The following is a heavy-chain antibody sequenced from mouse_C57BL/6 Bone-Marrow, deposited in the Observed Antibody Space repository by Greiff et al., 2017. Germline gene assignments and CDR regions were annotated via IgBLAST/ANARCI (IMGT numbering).Heavy chain of an antibody. CDR1: GYTFTSYW. V-gene: IGHV1-52*01. CDR3: ARAWKLRLRLDC. J-gene: IGHJ2*01. D-gene: IGHD3-2*02. Sequence: QVQLQQPGAELVRPGSSVKLSCKASGYTFTSYWMHWVKQRPIQGLEWIGNIDPSDSETHYNQKFKDKATLTVAKSSSTAYMQLSSLTSEDSAVYYWARAWKLRLRLDCWGQGTTLTVSS. CDR2: IDPSDSET.